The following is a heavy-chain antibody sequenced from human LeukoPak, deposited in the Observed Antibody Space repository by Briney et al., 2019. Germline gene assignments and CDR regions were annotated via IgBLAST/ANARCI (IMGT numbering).Heavy chain of an antibody. CDR2: ISYDGSNK. J-gene: IGHJ6*04. V-gene: IGHV3-30*18. D-gene: IGHD2-2*01. Sequence: GGSLRLSCAASGFTFSSYGMHWVRQAPGKGLEWVAVISYDGSNKYYADSVKGRFTISRDNSKNTLYLRMNSLRAEDTAVYYCAKDSRSAAVYYYYGMDVWGKGTTVTVSS. CDR1: GFTFSSYG. CDR3: AKDSRSAAVYYYYGMDV.